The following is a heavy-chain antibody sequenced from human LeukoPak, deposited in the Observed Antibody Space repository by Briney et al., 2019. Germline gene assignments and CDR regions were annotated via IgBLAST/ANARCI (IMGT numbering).Heavy chain of an antibody. CDR1: GDSISSGSFY. J-gene: IGHJ4*02. V-gene: IGHV4-61*02. CDR3: AIIRGYTLHY. D-gene: IGHD5-18*01. Sequence: PSETLSLTCTVSGDSISSGSFYWSWIRQAAGKGLEWIGRVSSSGRTTYNPSLKSRLTISRDNAKNSLYLQMNSLRAEDTAVYYCAIIRGYTLHYWGQGTLVTVSS. CDR2: VSSSGRT.